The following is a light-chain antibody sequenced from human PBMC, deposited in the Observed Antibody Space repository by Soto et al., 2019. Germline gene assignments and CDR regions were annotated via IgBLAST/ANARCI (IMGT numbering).Light chain of an antibody. J-gene: IGLJ1*01. CDR1: SSDVGYYNY. CDR3: SSYTSSSTYV. CDR2: DVN. V-gene: IGLV2-14*01. Sequence: QSVLTQPASVSGSPGQSIAISCTGTSSDVGYYNYVSWYQQHPGKAPNVMIYDVNTRPSGVPDRFSGSKSGNTASLTISGLQAEDEADYYCSSYTSSSTYVFGTGTKVTVL.